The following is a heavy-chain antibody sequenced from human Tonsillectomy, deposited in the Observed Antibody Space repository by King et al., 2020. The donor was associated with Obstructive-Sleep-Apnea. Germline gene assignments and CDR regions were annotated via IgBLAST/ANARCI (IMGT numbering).Heavy chain of an antibody. CDR1: GFSFDDYA. D-gene: IGHD3-22*01. CDR2: ISWNSGSI. CDR3: AKGDSRGYYFANFDN. Sequence: VQLVESGGGLVQPGRSLRLSCAASGFSFDDYAMHWVRQAPGKGLDWVSVISWNSGSIGYSAFVKGRFTISRDNAKNSLYLQMNSLSAEDTAFYYCAKGDSRGYYFANFDNWGQGTLVTVSS. J-gene: IGHJ4*02. V-gene: IGHV3-9*01.